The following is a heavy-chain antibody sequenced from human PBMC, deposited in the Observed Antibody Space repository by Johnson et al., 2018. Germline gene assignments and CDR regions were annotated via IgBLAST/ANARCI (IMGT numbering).Heavy chain of an antibody. J-gene: IGHJ6*03. CDR3: ARSQMGYYYYYYSMDF. Sequence: LVQSGGGLVQPGGSLRLACAASGFTFSSYWMSWVRQAPGKGLEWGANIKQDGSEKYYVDSVKVLFTISRDNAKNSLYLQMNSLRAEDPAVYYCARSQMGYYYYYYSMDFWGKVPTVTVSS. V-gene: IGHV3-7*01. CDR2: IKQDGSEK. CDR1: GFTFSSYW. D-gene: IGHD1-26*01.